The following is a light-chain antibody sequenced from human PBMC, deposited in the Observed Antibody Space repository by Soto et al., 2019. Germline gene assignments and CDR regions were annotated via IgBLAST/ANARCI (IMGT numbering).Light chain of an antibody. Sequence: DIQMTQSPSSLSASVGDRVTITCRASQSIGRFLNWHQQKPGKAPNVLINVASTLRSGVPSRFSGSGSGTDFNLTINSLQPEDFATYFCQQSFTTPLTFGGGTRLEIK. CDR1: QSIGRF. V-gene: IGKV1-39*01. J-gene: IGKJ5*01. CDR3: QQSFTTPLT. CDR2: VAS.